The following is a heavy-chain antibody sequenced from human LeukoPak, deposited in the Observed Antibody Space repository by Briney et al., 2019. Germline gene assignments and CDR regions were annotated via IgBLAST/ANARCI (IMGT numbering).Heavy chain of an antibody. V-gene: IGHV1-8*01. J-gene: IGHJ4*02. Sequence: ASVKVSCKASGYTFTSYDINWVRQATGQGLEWMGWMNPNSGNTGYSQKFQGRGTMTRNNSITTAYMELSSLRSEDTAVYYCARTQGLSGITMVRGVIVPFDYWGQGTLVTVSS. CDR2: MNPNSGNT. CDR3: ARTQGLSGITMVRGVIVPFDY. D-gene: IGHD3-10*01. CDR1: GYTFTSYD.